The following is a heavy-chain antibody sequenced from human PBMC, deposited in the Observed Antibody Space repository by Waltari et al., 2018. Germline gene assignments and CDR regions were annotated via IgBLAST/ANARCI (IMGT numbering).Heavy chain of an antibody. CDR3: ARGNHLDF. J-gene: IGHJ4*02. CDR2: IKPNSGET. V-gene: IGHV1-2*02. CDR1: GYSFSDYD. Sequence: QVQLVQSGAEVGKPGASVKVSCQATGYSFSDYDIYWVRQAPGQGLEWMACIKPNSGETKYAQKFQGRVTLTRDTSISTAYMELPRMTVDDTAVYYCARGNHLDFWGQGTIVTVSS.